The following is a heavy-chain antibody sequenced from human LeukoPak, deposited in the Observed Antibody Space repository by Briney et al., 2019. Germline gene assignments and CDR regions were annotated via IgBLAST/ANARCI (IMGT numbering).Heavy chain of an antibody. Sequence: GGPLRLSCAASGFNFSSYSMNWVRQAPGKGLEWVSSISSSSSYIYYADSVKGRFTISRDNAKNSLYRQMNSLRAEDTAVYYCARDTRGIYDYIWGSYRYTAIGYWGQGTLVTVSS. CDR1: GFNFSSYS. CDR3: ARDTRGIYDYIWGSYRYTAIGY. V-gene: IGHV3-21*01. CDR2: ISSSSSYI. D-gene: IGHD3-16*02. J-gene: IGHJ4*02.